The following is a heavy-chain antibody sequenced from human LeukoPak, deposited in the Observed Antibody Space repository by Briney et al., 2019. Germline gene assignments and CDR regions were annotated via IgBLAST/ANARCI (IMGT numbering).Heavy chain of an antibody. CDR2: INHSGST. J-gene: IGHJ5*02. Sequence: SETLSLTCAVYGGPFSGYYWSWIRQPPGKGLEWIGEINHSGSTNYNPSLKSRVTISVDTSKNQFSLKLSSVTAADTAVYYCARRLNYYDVPFDPWGQGTLVTVSS. V-gene: IGHV4-34*01. D-gene: IGHD3-22*01. CDR1: GGPFSGYY. CDR3: ARRLNYYDVPFDP.